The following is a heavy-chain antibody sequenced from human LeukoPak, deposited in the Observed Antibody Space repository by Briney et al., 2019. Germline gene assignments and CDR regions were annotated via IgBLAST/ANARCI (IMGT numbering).Heavy chain of an antibody. D-gene: IGHD2-8*01. CDR2: INPYSGGT. Sequence: RASVKVSCKASGYTFTGYYMHWVRQAPGQGLEWMGWINPYSGGTNYAQKFRGRVTMTRDTSISTAYVDLSRLTSDDTAVYYCARSEIYCNNGFCYREPCDYWGQGTLVTVSS. CDR1: GYTFTGYY. V-gene: IGHV1-2*02. J-gene: IGHJ4*02. CDR3: ARSEIYCNNGFCYREPCDY.